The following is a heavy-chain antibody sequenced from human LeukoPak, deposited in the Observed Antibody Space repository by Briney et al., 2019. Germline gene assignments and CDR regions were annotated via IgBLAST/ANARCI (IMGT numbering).Heavy chain of an antibody. Sequence: HGESLKISCKGSGYSFSTYWIGWVRQMPGKRLEWMGIIYPRDSDIRYSPSFQGQVTISADKSISTAYLQWSSLQASDTAIYYCARGSSGYWFDPWGQGTLVTVSS. V-gene: IGHV5-51*01. CDR1: GYSFSTYW. D-gene: IGHD6-19*01. J-gene: IGHJ5*02. CDR3: ARGSSGYWFDP. CDR2: IYPRDSDI.